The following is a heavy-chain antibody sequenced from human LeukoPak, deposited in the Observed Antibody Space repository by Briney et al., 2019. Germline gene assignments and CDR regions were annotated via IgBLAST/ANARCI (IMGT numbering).Heavy chain of an antibody. CDR3: AKDVNRSLRYFDWLLPAEYFQH. J-gene: IGHJ1*01. V-gene: IGHV3-30*18. Sequence: GRSLRLPCAASGFTFSSYGMHWVRQAPGKGLEWVAVISYDGSNKYYADSVKGRFTISRDNSKNTLYLQMNSLRAEDTAVYYCAKDVNRSLRYFDWLLPAEYFQHWGQGTLVTVSS. CDR2: ISYDGSNK. D-gene: IGHD3-9*01. CDR1: GFTFSSYG.